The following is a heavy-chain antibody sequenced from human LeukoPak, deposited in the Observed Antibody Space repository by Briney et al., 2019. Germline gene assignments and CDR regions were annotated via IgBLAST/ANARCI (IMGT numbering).Heavy chain of an antibody. CDR2: MSYDGSKK. V-gene: IGHV3-30*04. D-gene: IGHD4-17*01. CDR1: GFTFSDYA. CDR3: ARNPYGDYNFDY. J-gene: IGHJ4*02. Sequence: PGGSLRLSCAASGFTFSDYAVHWVRQAPGKGLEWVAIMSYDGSKKYYADSVKGRFTISRDNSKNTLYLQMNSLRAEDTAVYYCARNPYGDYNFDYWGQGTLVTVSS.